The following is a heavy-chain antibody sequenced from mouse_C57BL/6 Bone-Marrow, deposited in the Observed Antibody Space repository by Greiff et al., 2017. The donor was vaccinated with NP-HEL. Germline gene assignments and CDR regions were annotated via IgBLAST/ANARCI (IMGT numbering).Heavy chain of an antibody. V-gene: IGHV1-85*01. J-gene: IGHJ3*01. CDR2: IYPSDGST. Sequence: QVQLQQSGPELVKPGASVKLSCKASGYTFTSYDINWVKQRPGQGLEWIGWIYPSDGSTKYNEKFKGKATLTVDTSSSTAYMELHSLTSEDSAVYSCASPPPAVVEGFAYWGQGTLVTVSA. CDR3: ASPPPAVVEGFAY. CDR1: GYTFTSYD. D-gene: IGHD1-1*01.